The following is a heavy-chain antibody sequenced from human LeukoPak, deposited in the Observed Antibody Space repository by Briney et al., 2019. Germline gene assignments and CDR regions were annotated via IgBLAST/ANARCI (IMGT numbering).Heavy chain of an antibody. CDR3: ATSVTSSSGWYYGY. D-gene: IGHD6-19*01. J-gene: IGHJ4*02. V-gene: IGHV4-39*01. CDR2: IYYGGRT. Sequence: SETLSLTCSVSGVSISSSSYYWGWIRQPPGKGLEWIGTIYYGGRTYYNPSLKSRVTMPVDTSKNQFSLKLSSVTAADTAICYCATSVTSSSGWYYGYWGQGSLVTVSS. CDR1: GVSISSSSYY.